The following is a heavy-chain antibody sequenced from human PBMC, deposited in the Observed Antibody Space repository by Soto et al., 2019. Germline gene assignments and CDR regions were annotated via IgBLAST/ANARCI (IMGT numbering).Heavy chain of an antibody. CDR3: ARAYSKNVDTAMVTSRYYFDY. V-gene: IGHV4-30-4*01. CDR1: GGSISSGDYY. J-gene: IGHJ4*02. CDR2: INHSGST. Sequence: PSETLSLTCTVSGGSISSGDYYWSWIRQPPGKGLEWIGYINHSGSTNYNPSLKSRVTISVDTSKNQFSLKLSSVTAADTAVYYCARAYSKNVDTAMVTSRYYFDYWGQGTLVTVSS. D-gene: IGHD5-18*01.